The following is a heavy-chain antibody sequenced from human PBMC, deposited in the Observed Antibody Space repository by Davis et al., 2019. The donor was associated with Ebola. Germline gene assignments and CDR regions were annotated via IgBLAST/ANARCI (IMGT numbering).Heavy chain of an antibody. Sequence: SVKVSCKASGGTFSSFAISWVRRAPGQGLEWMGRIIPILDVSEYAQRLQARLTITADKSTTTAYMELKNLKSEDTAVYYCARVVGQPVDGMDVWGQGTTVTVTS. CDR2: IIPILDVS. V-gene: IGHV1-69*04. D-gene: IGHD2-21*01. J-gene: IGHJ6*02. CDR1: GGTFSSFA. CDR3: ARVVGQPVDGMDV.